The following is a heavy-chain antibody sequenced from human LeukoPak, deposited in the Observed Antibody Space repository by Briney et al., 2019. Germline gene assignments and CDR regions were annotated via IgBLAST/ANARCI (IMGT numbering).Heavy chain of an antibody. J-gene: IGHJ4*02. CDR3: ATLGFSSTSCYGDGFDY. V-gene: IGHV3-53*04. D-gene: IGHD2-2*01. Sequence: GGSLRLSCAASGFTVSSNYMSWVRQAPGKGLEWVSVIYSGGSTYYADSVKGRFTISRHNSKNTLYLQMNSLRAEDTAVYYCATLGFSSTSCYGDGFDYWGQGTLVTVSS. CDR1: GFTVSSNY. CDR2: IYSGGST.